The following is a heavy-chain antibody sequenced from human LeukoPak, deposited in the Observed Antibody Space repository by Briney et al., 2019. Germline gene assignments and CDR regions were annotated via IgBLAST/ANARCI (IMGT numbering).Heavy chain of an antibody. CDR2: INIDGSNT. J-gene: IGHJ4*02. CDR3: ATSRTFDY. V-gene: IGHV3-74*01. Sequence: GGSLRLSCAASGFTLSSYWMHWVRQAPGKGLVWVSHINIDGSNTRYADSVKGRFTISRDNAENTLYLQMNSLRVDDTAVNYCATSRTFDYWGQGTLVTVSS. CDR1: GFTLSSYW.